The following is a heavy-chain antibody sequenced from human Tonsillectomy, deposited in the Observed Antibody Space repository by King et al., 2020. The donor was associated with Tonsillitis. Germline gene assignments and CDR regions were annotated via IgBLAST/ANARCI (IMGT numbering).Heavy chain of an antibody. CDR3: ASDPLAVAGTRSSEYFQH. D-gene: IGHD6-19*01. J-gene: IGHJ1*01. V-gene: IGHV3-11*01. Sequence: QLVESGGGLVKPGGSLRLSCAASGFTFSDYYMSWIRQAPGKGLECISYISSSGSTIYYADSVKGRFTISRDNAKNSLYLQMNSLRAEDTAVYYCASDPLAVAGTRSSEYFQHWGQGTLVTVSS. CDR2: ISSSGSTI. CDR1: GFTFSDYY.